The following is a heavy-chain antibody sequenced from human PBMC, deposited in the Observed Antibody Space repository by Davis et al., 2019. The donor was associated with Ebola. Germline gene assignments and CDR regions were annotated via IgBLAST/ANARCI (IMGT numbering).Heavy chain of an antibody. D-gene: IGHD6-19*01. CDR1: GGSFSGYY. J-gene: IGHJ3*02. V-gene: IGHV4-34*01. CDR2: INHSGST. Sequence: MPSETLSLTCAVSGGSFSGYYWSWIRQPPGKGLEWIGEINHSGSTNYNPSLKSRVTISVDTSKNQFSLKLSSVTAADTAVYYCASLRDSSGWYGDGAFDIWGQGTMVTVSS. CDR3: ASLRDSSGWYGDGAFDI.